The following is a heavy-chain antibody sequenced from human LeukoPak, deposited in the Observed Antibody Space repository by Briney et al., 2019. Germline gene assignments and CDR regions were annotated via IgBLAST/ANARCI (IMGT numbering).Heavy chain of an antibody. J-gene: IGHJ5*02. D-gene: IGHD3-10*01. Sequence: SETLSLTCAVSGGSISSGGYSWSWIRQPPGKGLEWIGYIYHSGSTYYNPSLKSRVTISVDRSKNQFSLKLSSVTAADTAVYYCARDSFYGSGNWFDPWGQETLVTVSS. V-gene: IGHV4-30-2*01. CDR1: GGSISSGGYS. CDR2: IYHSGST. CDR3: ARDSFYGSGNWFDP.